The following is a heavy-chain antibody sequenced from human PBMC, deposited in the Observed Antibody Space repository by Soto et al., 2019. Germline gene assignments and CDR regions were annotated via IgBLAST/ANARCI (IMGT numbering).Heavy chain of an antibody. V-gene: IGHV1-69*13. Sequence: SVKVSCKASGGTFSSYAISWAHQAHEKGLEWMGGIIPIFGPANYAQKFQGRVTITADESTSTAYMELSSLRSEDTAVYSFARPPVTGYYYSVMAFWGQGTTVPVSS. J-gene: IGHJ6*02. CDR3: ARPPVTGYYYSVMAF. CDR2: IIPIFGPA. D-gene: IGHD4-17*01. CDR1: GGTFSSYA.